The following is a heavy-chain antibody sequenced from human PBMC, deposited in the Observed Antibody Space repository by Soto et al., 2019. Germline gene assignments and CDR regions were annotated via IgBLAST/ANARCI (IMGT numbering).Heavy chain of an antibody. CDR1: VFIFTSYA. CDR2: IGTAGDT. D-gene: IGHD6-6*01. J-gene: IGHJ4*02. V-gene: IGHV3-13*01. Sequence: PVGSLRLSCASSVFIFTSYAMHCVRHSPGKGLEWVSAIGTAGDTYYPGSVKGRFTISRENAKNSLYLQMNSLRAGDTAVYYCARVKYSSSSTGYYFDHGGQGTQV. CDR3: ARVKYSSSSTGYYFDH.